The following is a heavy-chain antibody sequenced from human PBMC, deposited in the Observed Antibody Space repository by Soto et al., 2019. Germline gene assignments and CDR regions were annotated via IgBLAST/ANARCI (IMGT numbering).Heavy chain of an antibody. V-gene: IGHV1-18*04. CDR3: ATAGNYDSSGRDF. J-gene: IGHJ4*02. Sequence: ASVKVSCKAFGFIFNNYAISWVRQAPGQGLEWMGWTSANSGNTNYAQKLQGRVTMTTDTSTSTAYMELRSLRSDDTAVYYCATAGNYDSSGRDFWGQGTLVTVSS. D-gene: IGHD3-22*01. CDR1: GFIFNNYA. CDR2: TSANSGNT.